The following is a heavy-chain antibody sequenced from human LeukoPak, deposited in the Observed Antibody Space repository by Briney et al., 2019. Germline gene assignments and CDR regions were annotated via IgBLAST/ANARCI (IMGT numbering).Heavy chain of an antibody. Sequence: PSETLSLTCAVSGGSITSSNWWSWVRQPPGKGLEWIGEIYHSGSTNYNPSLKSRVSIAVDRSKNQFSLKLSSVTAADTAVYYCARYFGGYSAGSDYWGQGTLVTVSS. CDR2: IYHSGST. CDR1: GGSITSSNW. J-gene: IGHJ4*02. CDR3: ARYFGGYSAGSDY. D-gene: IGHD2-21*01. V-gene: IGHV4-4*02.